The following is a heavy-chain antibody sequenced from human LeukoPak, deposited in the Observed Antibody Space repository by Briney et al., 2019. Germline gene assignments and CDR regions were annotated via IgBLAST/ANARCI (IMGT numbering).Heavy chain of an antibody. CDR1: GGSFSGYY. Sequence: PSETLSLTCAVDGGSFSGYYWSWIRQPPWKGLEWIGEINHSGSTNYNPSLKSRVTISVDTSKNQFSLKLSSVTAADTAVYYCARVGGWYYNYWGQGTLVTVSS. CDR2: INHSGST. CDR3: ARVGGWYYNY. V-gene: IGHV4-34*01. D-gene: IGHD6-19*01. J-gene: IGHJ4*02.